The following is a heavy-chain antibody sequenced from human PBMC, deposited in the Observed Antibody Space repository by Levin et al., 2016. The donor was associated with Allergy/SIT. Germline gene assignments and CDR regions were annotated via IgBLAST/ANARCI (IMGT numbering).Heavy chain of an antibody. V-gene: IGHV4-59*01. CDR1: GGSISGFS. CDR3: ARYAGAPDWYFDL. CDR2: IYYSGST. J-gene: IGHJ2*01. Sequence: SETLSLTCSVSGGSISGFSWGWIRQPPGKGLEWIGYIYYSGSTNYNPSLKSRVTISVDTSKNQFSLKLSSVTAADTAVYYCARYAGAPDWYFDLWGRGTLVTVSS. D-gene: IGHD1-26*01.